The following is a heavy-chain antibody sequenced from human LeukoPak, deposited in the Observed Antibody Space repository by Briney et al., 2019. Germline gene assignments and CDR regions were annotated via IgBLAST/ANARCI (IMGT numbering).Heavy chain of an antibody. CDR3: ARALRVHYFDY. CDR1: GFTFSSYW. Sequence: PGGSLRLSCAASGFTFSSYWMSWVRQAPGKGLEWVANIKQHGSEKYYVDPVKGRFTISRDNAKNSLYLQMNSLRAEDTAVYYCARALRVHYFDYWGQGTLVTVSS. V-gene: IGHV3-7*01. CDR2: IKQHGSEK. J-gene: IGHJ4*02.